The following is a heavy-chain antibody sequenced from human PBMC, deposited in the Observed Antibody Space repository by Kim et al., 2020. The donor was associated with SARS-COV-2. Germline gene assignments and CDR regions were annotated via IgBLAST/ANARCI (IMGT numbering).Heavy chain of an antibody. Sequence: GKGRVTISRDNSKNTLYLQMNSLRAEDTAVYYCARELHPTVRFGELLYDYWGQGTLVTVSS. D-gene: IGHD3-10*01. CDR3: ARELHPTVRFGELLYDY. V-gene: IGHV3-30*01. J-gene: IGHJ4*02.